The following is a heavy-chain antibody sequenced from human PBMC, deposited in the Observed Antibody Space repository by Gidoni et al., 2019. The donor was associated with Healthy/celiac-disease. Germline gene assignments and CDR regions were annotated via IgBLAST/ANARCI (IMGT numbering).Heavy chain of an antibody. V-gene: IGHV4-38-2*02. CDR3: ARDISRDSSSSGAWFDP. CDR2: IYHSGST. J-gene: IGHJ5*02. Sequence: QVQLQESGPGLVKPSDTLSLTCTVSGYSISSGYYWGWIRQPPGKGLEWIGSIYHSGSTYYNPSLKSRVTISVDTSKNQFSLKLSSVTAADTAVYYCARDISRDSSSSGAWFDPWGQGTLVTVSS. CDR1: GYSISSGYY. D-gene: IGHD6-6*01.